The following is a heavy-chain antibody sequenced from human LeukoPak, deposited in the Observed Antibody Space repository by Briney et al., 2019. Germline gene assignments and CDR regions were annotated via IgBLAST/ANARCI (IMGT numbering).Heavy chain of an antibody. CDR1: GGSISSYY. CDR3: ARIEGYCSGGSCYQTIDY. V-gene: IGHV4-59*01. Sequence: KPSETLSLTCTVSGGSISSYYWSWIRQPPGKGLEWIGYIYYSGSTNYNPSLKSRVTISVDTSKNQFSLKLSSMTAADTAVYYCARIEGYCSGGSCYQTIDYWGQGTLVTVSS. D-gene: IGHD2-15*01. J-gene: IGHJ4*02. CDR2: IYYSGST.